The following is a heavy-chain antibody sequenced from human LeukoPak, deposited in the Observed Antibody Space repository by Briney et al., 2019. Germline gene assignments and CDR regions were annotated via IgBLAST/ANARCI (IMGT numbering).Heavy chain of an antibody. CDR1: GFTFSTYG. J-gene: IGHJ4*02. CDR3: ARGGRYCSSTSCYILD. D-gene: IGHD2-2*02. V-gene: IGHV3-30*02. CDR2: IRYDGSDK. Sequence: GGPLRLSCAASGFTFSTYGMHWVRQAPGKGLEWVAFIRYDGSDKYYADSVKGRFTISRDNSKNTLYLQMNSLRVEDTAVYYCARGGRYCSSTSCYILDWGQGTLVTVSS.